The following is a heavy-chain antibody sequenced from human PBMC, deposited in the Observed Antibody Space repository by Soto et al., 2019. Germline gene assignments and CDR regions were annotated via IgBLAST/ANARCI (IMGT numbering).Heavy chain of an antibody. V-gene: IGHV1-18*01. CDR1: GYTFTSYG. D-gene: IGHD3-22*01. Sequence: AASVKVSCKASGYTFTSYGISWVRQAPGQGLEWMGWISAYNGNTNYAQKLQGRVTMTTDTSTSTAYMELRSLRSDDTAVYYCARTPYDSSGYYPYYFDYWGQGTLVTVSS. CDR3: ARTPYDSSGYYPYYFDY. J-gene: IGHJ4*02. CDR2: ISAYNGNT.